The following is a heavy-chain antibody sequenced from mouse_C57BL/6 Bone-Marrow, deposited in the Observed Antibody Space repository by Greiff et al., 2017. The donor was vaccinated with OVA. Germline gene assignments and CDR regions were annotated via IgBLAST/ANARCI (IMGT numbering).Heavy chain of an antibody. CDR1: GYTFTTYP. J-gene: IGHJ1*03. D-gene: IGHD1-1*01. V-gene: IGHV1-47*01. CDR2: FHPYNDDT. Sequence: QVQLQQSGAELVKPGASVKMSCKASGYTFTTYPIEWMKQNHGKSLEWIGNFHPYNDDTKYNEKFKGKATLTVEKPSSTVYLELSRLTSDDSAVYYCARGFYYYGSSYWYFDVWGTGTTVTVSS. CDR3: ARGFYYYGSSYWYFDV.